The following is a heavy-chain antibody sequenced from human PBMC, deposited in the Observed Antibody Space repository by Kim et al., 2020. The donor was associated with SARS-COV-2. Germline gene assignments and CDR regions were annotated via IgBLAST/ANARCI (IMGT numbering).Heavy chain of an antibody. CDR3: ATASGGNNHYGLAD. Sequence: GRSLRLSCAASGSTFSSYAMNWVRQAPGKGLEWVALISYAGSHKYYADSVKGRFTISRDNSKNTLYLQMNRLRAEDTAVYYCATASGGNNHYGLADWGQ. J-gene: IGHJ6*02. CDR1: GSTFSSYA. CDR2: ISYAGSHK. D-gene: IGHD3-10*01. V-gene: IGHV3-30-3*01.